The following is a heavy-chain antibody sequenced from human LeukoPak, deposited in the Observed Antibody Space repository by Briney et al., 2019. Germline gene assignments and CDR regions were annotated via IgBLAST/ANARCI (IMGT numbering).Heavy chain of an antibody. J-gene: IGHJ4*02. CDR1: GYTFTGHY. Sequence: ASVKVSCKASGYTFTGHYMHWVRQAPGQGLEWMGWINPNSGGTNYAQKFQGRVTMTRDTSISTAYMELSRLRSDDTAVYYCARGPRGSGSYYGYYFDYWGQGTLVTVSS. D-gene: IGHD3-10*01. V-gene: IGHV1-2*02. CDR3: ARGPRGSGSYYGYYFDY. CDR2: INPNSGGT.